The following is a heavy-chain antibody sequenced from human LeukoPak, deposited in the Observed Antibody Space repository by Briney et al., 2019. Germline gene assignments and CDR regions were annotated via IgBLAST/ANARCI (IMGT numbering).Heavy chain of an antibody. Sequence: GGSLRLSCAASGFTFSSYSMNWVRQAPGKGLEWVSSISSSSYIYYADSVKGRFTISRDNAKNSLYLQMNSLRAEDTAVYYCATYSSGWTFDYWGQGTLVTVSS. CDR1: GFTFSSYS. CDR3: ATYSSGWTFDY. V-gene: IGHV3-21*01. D-gene: IGHD6-19*01. J-gene: IGHJ4*02. CDR2: ISSSSYI.